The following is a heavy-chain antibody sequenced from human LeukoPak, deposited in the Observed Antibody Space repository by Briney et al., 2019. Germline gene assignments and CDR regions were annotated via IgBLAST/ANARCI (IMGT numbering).Heavy chain of an antibody. Sequence: PGGSLRLSCAASGFTFSSYWMSWVRQAPGKGLVWVANIKQDGGEKYYVDSVKGRFTISRDNAKNSLSLQMNSLRAEDTAVYYCARGSSGYDYLDYYYYYMDVWGKGTTVTVSS. CDR1: GFTFSSYW. J-gene: IGHJ6*03. V-gene: IGHV3-7*01. CDR3: ARGSSGYDYLDYYYYYMDV. CDR2: IKQDGGEK. D-gene: IGHD5-12*01.